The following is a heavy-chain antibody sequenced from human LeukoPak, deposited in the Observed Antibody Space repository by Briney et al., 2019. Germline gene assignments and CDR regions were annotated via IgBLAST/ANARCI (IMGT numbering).Heavy chain of an antibody. CDR3: ARDRHIVVVPASLDY. V-gene: IGHV1-2*02. CDR1: GYTFTGYY. Sequence: ASVKVSCKASGYTFTGYYMHWVRQAPGQGLEWMGWINPNSGGTNYAQKFQGRVTMTRDTSISTAYMELSRLRSDDTAVYYCARDRHIVVVPASLDYWGQGTRVTVSS. CDR2: INPNSGGT. J-gene: IGHJ4*02. D-gene: IGHD2-21*02.